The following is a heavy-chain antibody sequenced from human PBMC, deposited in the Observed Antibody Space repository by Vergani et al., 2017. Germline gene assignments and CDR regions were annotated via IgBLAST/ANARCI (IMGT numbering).Heavy chain of an antibody. CDR2: MDYSGST. Sequence: QVQLQESGPGLVKPSETLSLTCTVSGDSVISTDYHWGWIRQPPGKGLEWIGSMDYSGSTSYNPSLESRISISFETPKNQFSLRLTSGTAADTAVYYRASKRGSCRAAYCHSYDFWVPGTLVGVSS. D-gene: IGHD2-15*01. V-gene: IGHV4-39*01. CDR1: GDSVISTDYH. CDR3: ASKRGSCRAAYCHSYDF. J-gene: IGHJ4*02.